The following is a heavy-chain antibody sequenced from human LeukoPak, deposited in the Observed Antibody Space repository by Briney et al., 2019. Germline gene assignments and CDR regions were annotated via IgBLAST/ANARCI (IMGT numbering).Heavy chain of an antibody. CDR2: IYPGDSDT. D-gene: IGHD5-12*01. V-gene: IGHV5-51*01. CDR3: ARSGYDSDYYYYYGMDV. Sequence: GESLKISCKGSGYSFTSYWIGWVRQMPGKGLEWMGIIYPGDSDTRYSPSFQGQVTISADKSIGTAYLQWSSLKASDTAMYYCARSGYDSDYYYYYGMDVWGQGTTVTVSS. CDR1: GYSFTSYW. J-gene: IGHJ6*02.